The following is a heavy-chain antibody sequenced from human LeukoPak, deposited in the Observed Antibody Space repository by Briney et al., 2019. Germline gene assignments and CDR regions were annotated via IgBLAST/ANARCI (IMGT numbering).Heavy chain of an antibody. V-gene: IGHV4-31*03. Sequence: SETLSLTCTVSGGSISSGGYYWTWIRQHPGKGLEWIGYIYYSGSTYYNPSLKSRVTISVDTSKNQFSLKLGSVTAADTAVYYCARDIYDSSGYYMDYWGQGTLVTVSS. J-gene: IGHJ4*02. D-gene: IGHD3-22*01. CDR1: GGSISSGGYY. CDR2: IYYSGST. CDR3: ARDIYDSSGYYMDY.